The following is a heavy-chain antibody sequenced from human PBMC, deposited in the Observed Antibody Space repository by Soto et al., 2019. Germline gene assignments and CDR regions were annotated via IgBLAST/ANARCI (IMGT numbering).Heavy chain of an antibody. J-gene: IGHJ4*01. Sequence: GGSLRLSCAASGFTFSDSAMQWVRQASGKGLEWVGRIRGKAKSYATAYAASVKGRFTISRDDSKNTAYLQMNSLKSEDTAVYYCTATTTVSGYWSQGTLVTVSS. CDR2: IRGKAKSYAT. CDR3: TATTTVSGY. D-gene: IGHD4-17*01. CDR1: GFTFSDSA. V-gene: IGHV3-73*01.